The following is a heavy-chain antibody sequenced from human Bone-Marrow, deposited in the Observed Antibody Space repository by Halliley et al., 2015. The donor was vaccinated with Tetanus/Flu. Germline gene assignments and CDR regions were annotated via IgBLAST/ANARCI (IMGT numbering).Heavy chain of an antibody. J-gene: IGHJ4*02. CDR2: ISDDGTLT. V-gene: IGHV3-74*01. D-gene: IGHD2-21*02. Sequence: SLRLSCAASGSTFSKYWMHWVRQAPGKGLVWVSRISDDGTLTNYADFAKGRFTISRDNAENTLYLQMNTLRVEDTALYYCVRQAYCGGDCYPEYWGQGTLVSVSS. CDR3: VRQAYCGGDCYPEY. CDR1: GSTFSKYW.